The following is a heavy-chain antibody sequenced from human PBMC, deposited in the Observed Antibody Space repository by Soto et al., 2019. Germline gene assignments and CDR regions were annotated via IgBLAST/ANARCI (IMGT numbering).Heavy chain of an antibody. D-gene: IGHD6-13*01. V-gene: IGHV3-66*01. J-gene: IGHJ4*02. CDR1: GFTVSTYH. Sequence: EVPLVESGGGLVQPGGSLRLSCAASGFTVSTYHMSWVRQAPGKGLEWVSVIYSAGSADFADSVKVRFTISRDNSKNTLYLQMSSLRVEDTAVYYCARVPSSSYHYFDYWGQGTVVTVSS. CDR2: IYSAGSA. CDR3: ARVPSSSYHYFDY.